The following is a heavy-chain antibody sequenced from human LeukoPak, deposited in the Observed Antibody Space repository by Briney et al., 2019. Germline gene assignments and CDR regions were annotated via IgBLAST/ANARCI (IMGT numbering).Heavy chain of an antibody. Sequence: SSETLSLTCAVYGGSFSGYYWSWIRQPPGKGLEWIGEINHSGSTNYNPSLKSRVTISVDTSKNQFSLKLSSVTAADTAVYYCARRAARSPIDYWGQGTLVTVSS. J-gene: IGHJ4*02. CDR3: ARRAARSPIDY. D-gene: IGHD6-6*01. CDR2: INHSGST. V-gene: IGHV4-34*01. CDR1: GGSFSGYY.